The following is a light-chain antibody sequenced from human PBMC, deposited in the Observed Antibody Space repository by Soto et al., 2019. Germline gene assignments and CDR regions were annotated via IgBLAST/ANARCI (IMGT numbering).Light chain of an antibody. CDR3: SSYTTSSTLVL. J-gene: IGLJ2*01. V-gene: IGLV2-14*01. CDR2: EVS. CDR1: SSDVGGYNF. Sequence: QSALTQPASVSGSPGQSITISCTGTSSDVGGYNFVSWYQHHPGKAPKLIIYEVSNRPSGVSNRFSASKSGNTASLTIFGLQAEDEADDYCSSYTTSSTLVLFGGGTQLTVL.